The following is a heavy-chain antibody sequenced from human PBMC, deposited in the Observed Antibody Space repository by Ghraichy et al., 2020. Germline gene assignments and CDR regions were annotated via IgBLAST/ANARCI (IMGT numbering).Heavy chain of an antibody. CDR2: IYYSGTT. Sequence: SETLSLTCNVSGGSISSSSYYWDWIRQPPGKGLEWIGSIYYSGTTYYNPSLRSRVTISVDTSKNHFSLRLRSVTAADTAVYYCVRDRVGVAVAGCGKFDLWGRGPLVSVSS. CDR3: VRDRVGVAVAGCGKFDL. CDR1: GGSISSSSYY. V-gene: IGHV4-39*07. D-gene: IGHD6-19*01. J-gene: IGHJ2*01.